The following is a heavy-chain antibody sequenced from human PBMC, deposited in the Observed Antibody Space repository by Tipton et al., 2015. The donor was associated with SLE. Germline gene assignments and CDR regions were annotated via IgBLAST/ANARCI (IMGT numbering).Heavy chain of an antibody. D-gene: IGHD1-14*01. CDR2: IYYSGST. CDR3: ARGGTGVGYFYYGMDV. CDR1: GGSISSGDYY. J-gene: IGHJ6*02. V-gene: IGHV4-30-4*01. Sequence: TLSLTCTVSGGSISSGDYYWSWIRQPPGKGLEWIGYIYYSGSTYYNPSLKSRVTISVDTSKNQFSLKLRSVTAADTAVYYCARGGTGVGYFYYGMDVWGQGTTVSVSS.